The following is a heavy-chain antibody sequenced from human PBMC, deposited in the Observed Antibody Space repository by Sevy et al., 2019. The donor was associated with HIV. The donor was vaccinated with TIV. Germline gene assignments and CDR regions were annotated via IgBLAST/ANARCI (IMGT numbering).Heavy chain of an antibody. V-gene: IGHV1-3*01. CDR3: ARGSRIAAAGTRFDY. D-gene: IGHD6-13*01. Sequence: ASVKVSCKASGYTFTSYAMHWVRQAPGQRLEWMGWINAGNGNTKYSQKFQGRVTITRDTSAGTAYMELSSLRSEDTAVYYCARGSRIAAAGTRFDYWGQGTLVTVSS. CDR2: INAGNGNT. J-gene: IGHJ4*02. CDR1: GYTFTSYA.